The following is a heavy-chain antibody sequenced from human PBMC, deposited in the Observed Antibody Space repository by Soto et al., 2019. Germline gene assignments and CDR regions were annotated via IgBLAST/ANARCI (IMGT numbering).Heavy chain of an antibody. Sequence: QVQLQESGPGLVKPSETLSLTCTVSGGSISTNYWSWIRQPPGKGLEWIGYIYNSGSSNYNPSLKSRVTISVDTSKNHFSLQLDSVTAADTAVYYCARGDSHSSGYLIVGVLTQWGQGTLVTVSS. D-gene: IGHD3-22*01. V-gene: IGHV4-59*01. CDR2: IYNSGSS. CDR3: ARGDSHSSGYLIVGVLTQ. J-gene: IGHJ4*02. CDR1: GGSISTNY.